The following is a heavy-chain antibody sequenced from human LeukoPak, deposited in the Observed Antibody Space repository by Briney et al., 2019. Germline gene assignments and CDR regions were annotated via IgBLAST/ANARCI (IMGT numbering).Heavy chain of an antibody. Sequence: SETLSLTCTVSGGSISIYYWSWIRQPAGKGLEWIGRIYTSGSTNYNPSLKSRVTISVDKSKNQFSLKLSSVTAADTAVYYCASESTVTSDCYWGQGTLVTVSS. CDR2: IYTSGST. J-gene: IGHJ4*02. CDR1: GGSISIYY. V-gene: IGHV4-4*07. CDR3: ASESTVTSDCY. D-gene: IGHD4-17*01.